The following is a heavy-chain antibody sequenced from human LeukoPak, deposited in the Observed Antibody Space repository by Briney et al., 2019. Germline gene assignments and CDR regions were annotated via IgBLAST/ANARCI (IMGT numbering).Heavy chain of an antibody. D-gene: IGHD1-1*01. J-gene: IGHJ6*03. CDR1: GGSISSYY. CDR3: ARNNEYYYYYYMDV. Sequence: SETLSLTCTVSGGSISSYYWSWIRQPPGKGLEWIGYIYYSGSTNYNPSLKSRVTISVDTSKNQFSLKLSSVTAADTAVYYCARNNEYYYYYYMDVWGKGTTVTVSS. CDR2: IYYSGST. V-gene: IGHV4-59*01.